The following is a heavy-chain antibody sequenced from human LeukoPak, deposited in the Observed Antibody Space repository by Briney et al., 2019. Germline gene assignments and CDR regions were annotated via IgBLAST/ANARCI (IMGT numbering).Heavy chain of an antibody. Sequence: GASVKVSCKASGYTFTSYGITWVRQAPGQGLEWMGWISAYNDHTNYAQKLQGRVTMTTDTTTSTAYMELRSLRSDDTAVYYCARWAPSGDRDYYYYYMDVWGKGTTVTVSS. J-gene: IGHJ6*03. CDR2: ISAYNDHT. D-gene: IGHD2-21*02. CDR1: GYTFTSYG. CDR3: ARWAPSGDRDYYYYYMDV. V-gene: IGHV1-18*01.